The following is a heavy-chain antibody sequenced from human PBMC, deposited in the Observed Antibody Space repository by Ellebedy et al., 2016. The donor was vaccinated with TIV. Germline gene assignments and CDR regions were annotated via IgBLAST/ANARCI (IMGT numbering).Heavy chain of an antibody. V-gene: IGHV4-59*11. J-gene: IGHJ4*02. CDR3: AGGKQWLAYDF. CDR2: NYHNVSA. Sequence: MPSETLSLTCTVSGGSITNHYWTWIRLPPGKQLAWLGHNYHNVSANYNPSLKGRVTISGDPSNDQISMKMNSVTASDTALYFCAGGKQWLAYDFWGQGTLVTVSS. CDR1: GGSITNHY. D-gene: IGHD6-19*01.